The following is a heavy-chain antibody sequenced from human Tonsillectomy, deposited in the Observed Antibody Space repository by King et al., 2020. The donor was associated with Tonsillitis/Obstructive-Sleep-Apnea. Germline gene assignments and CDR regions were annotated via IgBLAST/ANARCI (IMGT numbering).Heavy chain of an antibody. D-gene: IGHD2-2*02. Sequence: VQLQQWGAGLLKPSETLSLTCAVYGGSFSGYYWSWIRQPPGKGLEWIGEINHSGSTNYNPSLKSRVTISADTSKNQFSLRLSSVTAADTAVYYCAREDVRWDIVVVPPAIGNDYWGQGTLVTVSS. V-gene: IGHV4-34*01. J-gene: IGHJ4*02. CDR1: GGSFSGYY. CDR3: AREDVRWDIVVVPPAIGNDY. CDR2: INHSGST.